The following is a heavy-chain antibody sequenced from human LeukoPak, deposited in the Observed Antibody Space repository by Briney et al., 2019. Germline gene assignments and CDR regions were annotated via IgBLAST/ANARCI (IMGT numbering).Heavy chain of an antibody. V-gene: IGHV3-30*18. D-gene: IGHD5-12*01. Sequence: GGSLRLSCAVSGLTFSNYGMHWVRQAPGKGLEWVALISHDGSNTDYGDSVKGRFTISRDNSKNTLYLQMNSLRPEDTAVYYCAKVFGAYRYEGYWGQGTLVTVSS. CDR3: AKVFGAYRYEGY. CDR1: GLTFSNYG. J-gene: IGHJ4*02. CDR2: ISHDGSNT.